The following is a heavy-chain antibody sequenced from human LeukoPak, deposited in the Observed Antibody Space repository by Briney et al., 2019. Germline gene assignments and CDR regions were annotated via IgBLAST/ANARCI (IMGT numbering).Heavy chain of an antibody. J-gene: IGHJ5*02. CDR1: GGSISSFY. Sequence: SETLSLTCTVSGGSISSFYWSWIRQPAGKGLEWIGRIYASGSTKYNPSFKSRAIMSIDTSKNQFSLKLSSVTAADTAVYYCANIPAARFGSLDPWGQGTLVTVSS. CDR3: ANIPAARFGSLDP. D-gene: IGHD2-2*01. V-gene: IGHV4-4*07. CDR2: IYASGST.